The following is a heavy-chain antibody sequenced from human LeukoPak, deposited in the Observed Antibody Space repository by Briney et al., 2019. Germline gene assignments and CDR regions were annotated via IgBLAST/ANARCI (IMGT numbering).Heavy chain of an antibody. CDR3: ARGYRYSSSWTVRGSAFDI. J-gene: IGHJ3*02. CDR2: INHSGST. Sequence: GSLRLSCAASGFTFSNYAMTWIRQPPGKGLEWIGEINHSGSTNYNPSLKSRVTISVDTSKNRFSLKLSSVTAADTAVYYCARGYRYSSSWTVRGSAFDIWGQGTMVTVSS. CDR1: GFTFSNYA. D-gene: IGHD6-13*01. V-gene: IGHV4-34*01.